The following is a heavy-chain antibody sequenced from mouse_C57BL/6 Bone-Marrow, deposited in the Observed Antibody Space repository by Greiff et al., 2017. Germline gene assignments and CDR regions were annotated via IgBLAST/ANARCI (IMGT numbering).Heavy chain of an antibody. CDR2: LDPSDSYT. Sequence: QVQLQQPGAELVMPGASVKLSCKASGYTFTSYWMHWVKQRPGQGLEWIGELDPSDSYTNYTQKFKGKSTLTVDKSSSTAYMQLSSLTSEDSAVYYCARSGDGYPYAMDYWGQGTSVTVSS. J-gene: IGHJ4*01. D-gene: IGHD2-3*01. CDR3: ARSGDGYPYAMDY. V-gene: IGHV1-69*01. CDR1: GYTFTSYW.